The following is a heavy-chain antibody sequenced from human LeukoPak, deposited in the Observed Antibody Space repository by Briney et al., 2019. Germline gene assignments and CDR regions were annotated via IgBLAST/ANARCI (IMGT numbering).Heavy chain of an antibody. V-gene: IGHV3-7*01. D-gene: IGHD5-12*01. J-gene: IGHJ4*02. CDR1: GFTFSSYW. CDR3: ARESGYSGYSDFDY. Sequence: GGSLRLSCAASGFTFSSYWMSWVRQAPGKGLEWVANKKQDGSEKYYVDSVKGRFTISRDDAKNSLYLQMNSLRAEDTAVYYCARESGYSGYSDFDYWGQGTLVTVSS. CDR2: KKQDGSEK.